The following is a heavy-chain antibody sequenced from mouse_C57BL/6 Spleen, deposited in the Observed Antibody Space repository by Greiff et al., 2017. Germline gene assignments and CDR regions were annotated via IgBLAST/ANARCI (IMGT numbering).Heavy chain of an antibody. J-gene: IGHJ4*01. CDR2: IWRGGST. Sequence: QVQLKQSGPGLVQPSQSLSITCTVSGFSLTSYGVHWVRQSPGKGLEWLGVIWRGGSTDYNAAFMSRLSITKDNSKSQVFFKMNSLQADDTAIYYCAKKDDYDGDYYAMDYWGQGTSVTVSS. V-gene: IGHV2-5*01. CDR3: AKKDDYDGDYYAMDY. CDR1: GFSLTSYG. D-gene: IGHD2-4*01.